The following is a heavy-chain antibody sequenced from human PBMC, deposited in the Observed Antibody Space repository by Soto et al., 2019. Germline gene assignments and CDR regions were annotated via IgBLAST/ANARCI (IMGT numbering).Heavy chain of an antibody. V-gene: IGHV1-46*01. Sequence: GRSTTYAQRFQGRFTMTTDTSTSTGYMELSRLRSDDTAVYYCAREAIVAGATTGMDVWGQGTTVTVSS. D-gene: IGHD1-26*01. CDR3: AREAIVAGATTGMDV. CDR2: GRST. J-gene: IGHJ6*02.